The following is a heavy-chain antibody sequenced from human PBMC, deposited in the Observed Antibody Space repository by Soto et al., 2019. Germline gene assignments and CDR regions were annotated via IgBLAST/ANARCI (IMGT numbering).Heavy chain of an antibody. CDR1: GFSLSTTGVG. CDR2: IYWDDDK. J-gene: IGHJ6*02. CDR3: VQSRCGGDCLQSYSSHSYYGLDV. D-gene: IGHD2-21*01. V-gene: IGHV2-5*02. Sequence: QITLKESGPTLVKPTQTLTLTCTFSGFSLSTTGVGVGWIRQPPGKALEWLALIYWDDDKRYNPSLKSRLTITEDTSKNQVVITRTNIDHVDSDTYECVQSRCGGDCLQSYSSHSYYGLDVWGQGTTVTVSS.